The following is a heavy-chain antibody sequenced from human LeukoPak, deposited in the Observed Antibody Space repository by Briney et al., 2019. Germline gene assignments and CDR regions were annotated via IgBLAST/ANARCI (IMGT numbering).Heavy chain of an antibody. CDR2: VYYSGTT. CDR1: GGSISSDY. Sequence: SETLSLTCTVSGGSISSDYWSWIRQPPGKGLEWIGYVYYSGTTNYNPSLKSRVTISVDTSKNQFSLKLTSVTAADTAVYYCARGGSHLYASGNYGGVDYWGQGTLVTVSS. D-gene: IGHD3-10*01. J-gene: IGHJ4*02. V-gene: IGHV4-59*01. CDR3: ARGGSHLYASGNYGGVDY.